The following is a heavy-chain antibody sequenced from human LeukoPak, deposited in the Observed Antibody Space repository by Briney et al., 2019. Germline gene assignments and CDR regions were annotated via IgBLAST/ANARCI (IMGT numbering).Heavy chain of an antibody. CDR1: GFTFSSYA. CDR3: VKTSTEQLGRAFDY. CDR2: ISSNGGST. D-gene: IGHD6-6*01. Sequence: GGSLRLSCSASGFTFSSYAMHWVRQAPGKGLEYVSAISSNGGSTYYADSVKGRFTISRDNSKNTLYLQMSSLRAEDTAVYYCVKTSTEQLGRAFDYWGRGTLVTVSS. J-gene: IGHJ4*02. V-gene: IGHV3-64D*06.